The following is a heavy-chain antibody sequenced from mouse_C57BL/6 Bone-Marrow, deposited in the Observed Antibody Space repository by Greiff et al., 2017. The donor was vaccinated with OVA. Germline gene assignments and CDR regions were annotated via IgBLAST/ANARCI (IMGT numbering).Heavy chain of an antibody. CDR3: ARRGDYEYYFDY. J-gene: IGHJ2*01. D-gene: IGHD2-4*01. CDR2: ISNGGGST. V-gene: IGHV5-12*01. CDR1: GFTFSDYY. Sequence: EVHLVESGGGLVQPGGSLKLSCAASGFTFSDYYMYWVRQTPEKRLEWVAYISNGGGSTYYPDTVKGRFTISRDNAKNTLYLQMSRLKSEDTAMYYCARRGDYEYYFDYWGQGTTLTVSS.